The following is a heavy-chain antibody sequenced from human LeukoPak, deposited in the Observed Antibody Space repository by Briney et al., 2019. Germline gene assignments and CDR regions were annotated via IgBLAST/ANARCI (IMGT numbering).Heavy chain of an antibody. CDR1: GFTFSSYE. Sequence: PGGSLRLSCAASGFTFSSYEMNWVRQAPGKGLEWVAFIRYDGSNKYYADSVKGRFTISRDNSKNTLYLQMNSLRAEDTAVYYCANNRYFDWLHGYWGQGTLVTVSS. CDR3: ANNRYFDWLHGY. CDR2: IRYDGSNK. J-gene: IGHJ4*02. V-gene: IGHV3-30*02. D-gene: IGHD3-9*01.